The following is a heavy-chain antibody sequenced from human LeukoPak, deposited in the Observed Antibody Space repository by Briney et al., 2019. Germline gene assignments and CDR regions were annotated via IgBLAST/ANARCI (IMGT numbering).Heavy chain of an antibody. D-gene: IGHD3-9*01. CDR3: ARDFDWLADFDY. J-gene: IGHJ4*02. V-gene: IGHV1-2*02. CDR1: GYSFTGYY. CDR2: INPNSGGT. Sequence: ASVKVSCKASGYSFTGYYMHWVRQAPGQGLEWMGWINPNSGGTNYAQKFQGRVTMTRDTSISTAYMELSRLRSDDTAVYYCARDFDWLADFDYWGQGTLVTVSS.